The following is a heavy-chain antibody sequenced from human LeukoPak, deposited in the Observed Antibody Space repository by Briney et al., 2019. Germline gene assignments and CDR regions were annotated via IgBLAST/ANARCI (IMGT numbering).Heavy chain of an antibody. Sequence: GGSLRLSCAASGFTFSSYWMHWVRQAPGKGLVWVSRINSDGSSTKYADSVKGRFTISRDNSKNTLYLQMNSLRAEDTAIYYCAKTGSIVVDPYFDYWGQGTLVTVSS. D-gene: IGHD3-22*01. CDR1: GFTFSSYW. CDR2: INSDGSST. V-gene: IGHV3-74*01. J-gene: IGHJ4*02. CDR3: AKTGSIVVDPYFDY.